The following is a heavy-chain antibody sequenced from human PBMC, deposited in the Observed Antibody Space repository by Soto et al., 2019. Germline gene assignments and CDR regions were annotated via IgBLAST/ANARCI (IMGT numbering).Heavy chain of an antibody. CDR1: GGSISSYY. CDR2: IYYSGST. Sequence: QVQLQESGPGLVKPSETLSLTCTVSGGSISSYYWSWIRQPPGKGLEWIGYIYYSGSTNYNPSLKSRFTLSVDTAKNPFPLKLSSGTAADTAGYYCARRWGYAFDNWGQGTMVTVSS. V-gene: IGHV4-59*08. D-gene: IGHD1-26*01. CDR3: ARRWGYAFDN. J-gene: IGHJ3*02.